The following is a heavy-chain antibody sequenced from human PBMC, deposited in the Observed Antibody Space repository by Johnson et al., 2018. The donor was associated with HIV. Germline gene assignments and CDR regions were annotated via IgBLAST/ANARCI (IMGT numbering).Heavy chain of an antibody. D-gene: IGHD4-17*01. J-gene: IGHJ3*01. V-gene: IGHV3-30*15. Sequence: GSNQQYAESVKGRFTISRDNYKNTLYLQMSSVRPEDTAVYYCARDLRGAFDVWGQGTLVTVSS. CDR3: ARDLRGAFDV. CDR2: GSNQ.